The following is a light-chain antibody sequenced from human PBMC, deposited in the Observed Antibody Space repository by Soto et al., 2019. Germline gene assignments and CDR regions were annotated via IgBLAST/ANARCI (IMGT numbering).Light chain of an antibody. Sequence: QSVLTQPASVSGSPGQSITVSCTGTSDDVGKYNYVSWYQQHPGKAPKLIISEVNNRPSGVSIRFSGSKSGNTASLTISGLQAEDEAEYFCSSYTSRSLYVFGSGTKGTVL. CDR2: EVN. CDR3: SSYTSRSLYV. CDR1: SDDVGKYNY. V-gene: IGLV2-14*01. J-gene: IGLJ1*01.